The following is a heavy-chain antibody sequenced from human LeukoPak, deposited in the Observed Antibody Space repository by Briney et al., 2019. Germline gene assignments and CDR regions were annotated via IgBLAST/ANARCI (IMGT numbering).Heavy chain of an antibody. V-gene: IGHV3-48*01. CDR3: ARDRISIAVAGTDFDY. J-gene: IGHJ4*02. CDR2: ISSSSSTI. Sequence: PGGSLRLSCAASGFTFSTYAMSWVRQAPGKGLEWVSYISSSSSTIYYADSVKGRFTISRDNAKNSLYLQMNSLRAEDTAVYYCARDRISIAVAGTDFDYWGQGTLVTVSS. D-gene: IGHD6-19*01. CDR1: GFTFSTYA.